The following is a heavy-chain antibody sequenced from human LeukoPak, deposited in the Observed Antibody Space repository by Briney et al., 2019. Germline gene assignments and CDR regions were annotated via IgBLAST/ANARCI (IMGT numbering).Heavy chain of an antibody. J-gene: IGHJ3*02. D-gene: IGHD1-1*01. CDR1: GVSISSYY. CDR3: AREHEVPADAFDI. CDR2: IYTSGST. Sequence: PSETLSLTCTVCGVSISSYYWSWLRQPAGKGLEGLGRIYTSGSTNYNPSLKSRVTMSVDTSKNQFSLKLSSVTAADTAVYYCAREHEVPADAFDIWGQGTMVTVSS. V-gene: IGHV4-4*07.